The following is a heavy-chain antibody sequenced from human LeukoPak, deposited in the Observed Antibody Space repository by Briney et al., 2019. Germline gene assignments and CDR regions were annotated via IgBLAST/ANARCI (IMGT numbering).Heavy chain of an antibody. CDR2: ISGYNGNT. D-gene: IGHD4-17*01. V-gene: IGHV1-18*01. CDR1: GYTFTSYG. J-gene: IGHJ4*02. CDR3: ARGHGGDYHFDY. Sequence: ASVKVSCKASGYTFTSYGIRWMRQAPGQGLEWMGWISGYNGNTNSAQKFQGRVTMTTDTSTSTAFMELRSLRSDDTALYFCARGHGGDYHFDYWGQGTLVTVSS.